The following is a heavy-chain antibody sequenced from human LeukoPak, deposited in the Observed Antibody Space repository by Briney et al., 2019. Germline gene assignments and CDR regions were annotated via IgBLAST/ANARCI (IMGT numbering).Heavy chain of an antibody. Sequence: GGSLRLSCAASRFTFSSYSMNWVRQAPGKGLEGVSYISSSSSTIYYADSVKGRFTISRDNAKNSLYLQMNSLRAEDTAVYYCARRPIGVVATTHAFDIWGQGTMVTVSS. D-gene: IGHD5-12*01. CDR1: RFTFSSYS. J-gene: IGHJ3*02. CDR3: ARRPIGVVATTHAFDI. V-gene: IGHV3-48*01. CDR2: ISSSSSTI.